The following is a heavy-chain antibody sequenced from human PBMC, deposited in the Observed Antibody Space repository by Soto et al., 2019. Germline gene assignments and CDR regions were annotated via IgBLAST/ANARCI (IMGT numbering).Heavy chain of an antibody. CDR3: ARGLAPTIFGTVPTPYWFVP. CDR1: RGPFSDYY. Sequence: PETLSLTCAVYRGPFSDYYWPGIPEPRRTGLKWIGQINHSGSTNYNPSLRGRLTISLDTSKSQFSLRLSSVTSADTAVYYCARGLAPTIFGTVPTPYWFVPWGQGTLVTASS. CDR2: INHSGST. D-gene: IGHD3-3*01. J-gene: IGHJ5*02. V-gene: IGHV4-34*01.